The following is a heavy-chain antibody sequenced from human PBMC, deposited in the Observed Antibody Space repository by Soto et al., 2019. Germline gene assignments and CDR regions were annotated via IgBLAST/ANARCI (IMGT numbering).Heavy chain of an antibody. CDR3: ARAKYYYGSGSYYYYYGMDV. V-gene: IGHV4-59*01. CDR1: GGSISSYY. CDR2: IYHSGST. J-gene: IGHJ6*02. Sequence: PSETLSLTCTVSGGSISSYYWSWIRQPPGKGLEWIGYIYHSGSTNYNPSLKSRVTISVDTSKNQFSLKLSSATAADTAVYYCARAKYYYGSGSYYYYYGMDVWDQGTTVTVSS. D-gene: IGHD3-10*01.